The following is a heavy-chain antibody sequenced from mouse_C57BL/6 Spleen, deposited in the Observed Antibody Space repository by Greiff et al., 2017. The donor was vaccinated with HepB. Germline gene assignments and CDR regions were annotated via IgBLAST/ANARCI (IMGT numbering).Heavy chain of an antibody. V-gene: IGHV5-9-1*02. CDR3: TRDKNYYGSSYPMDY. CDR2: ISSGGDYI. J-gene: IGHJ4*01. CDR1: GFTFSSYA. Sequence: EVQGVESGEGLVKPGGSLKLSCAASGFTFSSYAMSWVRQTPEKRLEWVAYISSGGDYIYYADTVKGRFTISRDNARNTLYLQMSSLKSEDTAMYYCTRDKNYYGSSYPMDYWGQGTSVTVSS. D-gene: IGHD1-1*01.